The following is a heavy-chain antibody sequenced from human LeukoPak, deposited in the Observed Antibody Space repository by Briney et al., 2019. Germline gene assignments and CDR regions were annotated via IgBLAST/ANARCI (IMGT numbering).Heavy chain of an antibody. CDR1: GFTFSSYW. D-gene: IGHD5-18*01. CDR3: ARGEFAWIQGSYGMNV. CDR2: INSDGSST. Sequence: PGGSLRLSCAASGFTFSSYWMHWVRQAPGKGLVWVSRINSDGSSTSYVDSVKGRFTISRDNAKSTLYLQMNSLRAEDTAVYYCARGEFAWIQGSYGMNVWGQGTTVTVSS. J-gene: IGHJ6*02. V-gene: IGHV3-74*01.